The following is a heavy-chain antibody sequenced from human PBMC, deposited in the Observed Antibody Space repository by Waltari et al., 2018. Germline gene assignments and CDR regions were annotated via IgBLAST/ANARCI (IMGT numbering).Heavy chain of an antibody. V-gene: IGHV4-34*01. Sequence: QVQLQQWGAGLLKPSETLSLTCAVYGGSFSGYYWSWIRQPPGQGLEWIGEINHSGSTNYNPSLKSRVTISVDTSKNQFSLKLSSVTAADTAVYYCARAGRIAARPLLGNYYMDVWGKGTTVTVSS. J-gene: IGHJ6*03. CDR1: GGSFSGYY. CDR2: INHSGST. CDR3: ARAGRIAARPLLGNYYMDV. D-gene: IGHD6-6*01.